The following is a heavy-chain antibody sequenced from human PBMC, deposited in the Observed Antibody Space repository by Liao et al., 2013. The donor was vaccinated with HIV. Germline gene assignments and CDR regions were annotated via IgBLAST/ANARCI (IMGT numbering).Heavy chain of an antibody. CDR2: IFTSGNSGST. CDR3: ARGELGYCSGGSCYDWYFGL. J-gene: IGHJ2*01. D-gene: IGHD2-15*01. Sequence: QVQLQVSGPGLVKTSETLSLTCSVSGASISGHYWSWIRQPAGKGLEWIGRIFTSGNSGSTNYNPSLKTRVAMSLDTPKNQVSLKLSSVTAADTAVYYCARGELGYCSGGSCYDWYFGLWGRGTLVTVSS. V-gene: IGHV4-4*07. CDR1: GASISGHY.